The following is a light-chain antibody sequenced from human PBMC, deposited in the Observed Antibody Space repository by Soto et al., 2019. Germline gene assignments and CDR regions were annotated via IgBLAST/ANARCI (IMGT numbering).Light chain of an antibody. CDR1: QDISNY. J-gene: IGKJ3*01. Sequence: DIQMTQSPSSLSASVGDRVTITCQASQDISNYLNWYQQKPGKAPKLLIYDASNLETGVPSRFSGSGSGTEFTITISSLQPEEIATYYCQQYDNLPPFTFGPGTKVDIK. CDR3: QQYDNLPPFT. V-gene: IGKV1-33*01. CDR2: DAS.